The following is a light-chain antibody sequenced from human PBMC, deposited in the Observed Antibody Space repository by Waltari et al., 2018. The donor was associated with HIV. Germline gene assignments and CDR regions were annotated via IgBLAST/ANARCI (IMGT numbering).Light chain of an antibody. CDR1: QNVVGRTKKRDY. J-gene: IGKJ3*01. CDR3: HQCYVPPFT. Sequence: DLVTTQSPGSLALSLGERAPISCRSSQNVVGRTKKRDYNYIAWDQHKPGQPPKLRFYWASTRESGVPDRFSASGSGTDFTLTISSLRAEDAAIYDCHQCYVPPFTFGPGTEVHIK. CDR2: WAS. V-gene: IGKV4-1*01.